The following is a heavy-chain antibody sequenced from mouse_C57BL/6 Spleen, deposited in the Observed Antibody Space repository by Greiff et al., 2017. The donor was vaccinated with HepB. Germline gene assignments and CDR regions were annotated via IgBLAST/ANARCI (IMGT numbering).Heavy chain of an antibody. J-gene: IGHJ3*01. CDR2: INPSTGGT. Sequence: VQLKESGPELVKPGASVKISCKASGYSFTGYYMNWVKQSPEKSLEWIGEINPSTGGTTYNQKFKAKATLTVDKSSSTAYMQLKSLTSEDSAVYYCARLLHFAYWGQGTLVTVSA. CDR3: ARLLHFAY. CDR1: GYSFTGYY. D-gene: IGHD1-1*01. V-gene: IGHV1-42*01.